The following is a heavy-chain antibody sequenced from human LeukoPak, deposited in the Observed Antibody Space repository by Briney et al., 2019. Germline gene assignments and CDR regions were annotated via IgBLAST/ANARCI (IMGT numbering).Heavy chain of an antibody. CDR1: VYTFSNYG. Sequence: ASVKVSCKASVYTFSNYGISWVRQAPGLELERMGWTSYNGNTNYAQKFQDRVTMTTDTSTTTAYMELRSLESDDTAVYYCARHSGSGWQALGYWGQGTLVTVSS. V-gene: IGHV1-18*04. CDR3: ARHSGSGWQALGY. D-gene: IGHD6-19*01. J-gene: IGHJ4*02. CDR2: TSYNGNT.